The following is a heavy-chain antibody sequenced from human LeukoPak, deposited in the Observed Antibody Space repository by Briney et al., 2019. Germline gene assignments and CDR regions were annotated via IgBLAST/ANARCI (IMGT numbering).Heavy chain of an antibody. J-gene: IGHJ3*02. V-gene: IGHV3-21*01. CDR3: ARSRRDGDYLFNAFDI. Sequence: GGSLRLSCAASGFTFTTYSMNWVRQAPGKGLEWVSSLNTSSIYIYYADTVKGRVTVSRDNSSNSLYLQLNSLRAEDTAVYYCARSRRDGDYLFNAFDIWGQGTMVTVSS. CDR1: GFTFTTYS. D-gene: IGHD4-17*01. CDR2: LNTSSIYI.